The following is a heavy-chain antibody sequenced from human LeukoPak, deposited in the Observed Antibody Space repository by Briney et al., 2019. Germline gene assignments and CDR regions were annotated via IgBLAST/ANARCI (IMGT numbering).Heavy chain of an antibody. Sequence: PGGSLRLSCATSGFTFSDYAMHWVRQAPGMGREWVAGISWNSGTKDYPDSVKGRFTISRDNAEQSLFLQMNTLRPEDTAFYYCGKPSSHWYFDLWGRGTLVTVSS. CDR3: GKPSSHWYFDL. CDR1: GFTFSDYA. CDR2: ISWNSGTK. J-gene: IGHJ2*01. V-gene: IGHV3-9*01.